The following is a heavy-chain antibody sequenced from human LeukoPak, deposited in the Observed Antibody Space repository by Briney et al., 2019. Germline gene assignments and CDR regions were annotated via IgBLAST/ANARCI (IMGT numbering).Heavy chain of an antibody. D-gene: IGHD4-23*01. CDR1: GFTFSSSA. CDR3: AKEYYGGWGDD. CDR2: ISGSGTNT. V-gene: IGHV3-23*01. J-gene: IGHJ4*02. Sequence: GGSLRLSCAASGFTFSSSAMTWVRQAPGQGLEWVSSISGSGTNTYYADSVKGRFTISRDNSKNTLYLQVNSLRAEDTALYYCAKEYYGGWGDDWGQGTLVTVSS.